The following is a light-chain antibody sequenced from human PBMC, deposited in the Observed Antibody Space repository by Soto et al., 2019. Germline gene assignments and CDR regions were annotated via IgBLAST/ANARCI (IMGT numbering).Light chain of an antibody. CDR3: HQRSTWPFT. Sequence: EIVLTQSPATLSLSPGERATLSCRASPSISSYLAWYQQKPDQAPRLLIYDASNRATGIPGRFSGSGSGTDFTLTISSLEPEDFAVYYCHQRSTWPFTFGPGTKVDIK. V-gene: IGKV3-11*01. CDR2: DAS. J-gene: IGKJ3*01. CDR1: PSISSY.